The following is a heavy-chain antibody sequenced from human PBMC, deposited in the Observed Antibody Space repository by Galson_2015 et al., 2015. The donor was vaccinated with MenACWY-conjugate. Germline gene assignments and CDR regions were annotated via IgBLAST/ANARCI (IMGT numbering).Heavy chain of an antibody. V-gene: IGHV3-48*02. D-gene: IGHD3-10*02. Sequence: EWISYISPGSGVIHYADSAKGRFTISRDNARNSLFLQISSLRDEDTAVYYCAWGRNPTVNSMFLDYWGQGTLVTVSS. CDR3: AWGRNPTVNSMFLDY. J-gene: IGHJ4*02. CDR2: ISPGSGVI.